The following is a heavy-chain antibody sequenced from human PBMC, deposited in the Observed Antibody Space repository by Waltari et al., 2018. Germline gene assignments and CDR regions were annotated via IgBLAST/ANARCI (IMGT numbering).Heavy chain of an antibody. CDR2: IKQSGGT. CDR1: GGSFSGYY. D-gene: IGHD2-2*01. V-gene: IGHV4-34*01. Sequence: QVQLQQWGAGLLKPSETLSLTCAVYGGSFSGYYWSWIRQPPGKGLEWIGEIKQSGGTNNNPSLKSRVTRSVDTSKNQFCLKLSSGTAADTAVYYCARGTLTSCFDYWGQGTLVIVPS. CDR3: ARGTLTSCFDY. J-gene: IGHJ4*02.